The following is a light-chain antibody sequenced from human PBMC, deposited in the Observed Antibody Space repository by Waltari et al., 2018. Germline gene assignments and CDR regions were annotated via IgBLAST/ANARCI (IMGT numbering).Light chain of an antibody. CDR1: SSNIGSNP. CDR3: AAWDDSLDGHVV. CDR2: SND. J-gene: IGLJ2*01. V-gene: IGLV1-44*01. Sequence: QSVLTQPPSASGTPGPRVTISCSGTSSNIGSNPVNWYQQLPGTAPKLLIYSNDQRPSGVPDRFSGSKSGTSASLAISGLQSEDEADYYCAAWDDSLDGHVVFGGGTKVTVL.